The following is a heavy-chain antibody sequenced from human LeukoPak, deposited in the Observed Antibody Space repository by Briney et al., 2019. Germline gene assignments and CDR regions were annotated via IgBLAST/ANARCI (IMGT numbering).Heavy chain of an antibody. CDR1: GGSISSYY. D-gene: IGHD2-2*01. J-gene: IGHJ4*02. CDR3: ARAKDYCSSTSCYIGGEWGLDY. V-gene: IGHV4-4*07. CDR2: IYTSGST. Sequence: SETLSLTCTVSGGSISSYYWSWIRQPAGKGLEWIGRIYTSGSTNYNPSLKSRVTMSVDTSKNQFSLTLSSATAADTAVYYCARAKDYCSSTSCYIGGEWGLDYWGQGTLVTVSS.